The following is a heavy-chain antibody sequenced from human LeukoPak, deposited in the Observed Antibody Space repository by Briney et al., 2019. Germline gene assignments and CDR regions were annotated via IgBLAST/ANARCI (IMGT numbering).Heavy chain of an antibody. CDR2: ISSSGSTI. V-gene: IGHV3-11*04. CDR3: ATPGVVIPNDAFDI. CDR1: GFTFSDYY. D-gene: IGHD3-22*01. Sequence: GGSLRLSCAASGFTFSDYYMSWIRQAPGKGLEWVSYISSSGSTIYYADSVKGRFTISRDNAKNSLYLQMNSLRAEDTAVYYCATPGVVIPNDAFDIWGQGAMVTVSS. J-gene: IGHJ3*02.